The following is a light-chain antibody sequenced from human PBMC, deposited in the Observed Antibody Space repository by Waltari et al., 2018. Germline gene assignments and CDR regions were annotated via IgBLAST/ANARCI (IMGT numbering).Light chain of an antibody. V-gene: IGKV1-5*03. CDR2: KAS. J-gene: IGKJ1*01. CDR1: QSISTW. Sequence: DIQMTQSPSTVSASIGDSVTITCRASQSISTWLAWYQQKPGKAPKLLIYKASSLETGVPSRFSGSGSGTEFTLTISSLQPDDFAIYYCQQYNTYMTFGQGTKVEIK. CDR3: QQYNTYMT.